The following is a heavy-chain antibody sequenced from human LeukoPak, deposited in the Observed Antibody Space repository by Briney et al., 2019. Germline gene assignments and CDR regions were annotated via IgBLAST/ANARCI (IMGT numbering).Heavy chain of an antibody. CDR3: ARDGGSGDFDY. CDR2: ISSSGSTI. D-gene: IGHD3-16*01. Sequence: GGSLRLSCAASGFTFSSYEMNWVRQAPGKGLEWVSYISSSGSTIYYADSVKGRFTTSRDNAKNSLYLQMNSLRAEDTAVYYCARDGGSGDFDYWGQGTLVTVSS. V-gene: IGHV3-48*03. CDR1: GFTFSSYE. J-gene: IGHJ4*02.